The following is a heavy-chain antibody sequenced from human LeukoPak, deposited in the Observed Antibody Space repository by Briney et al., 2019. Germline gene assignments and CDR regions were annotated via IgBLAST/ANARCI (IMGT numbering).Heavy chain of an antibody. Sequence: GGSLRLSCAASGFTFSNAWMNWVRQAPGKGLEWVGRIKSKTDGGATDYAAPVKGRFTISRDDSKNTLYLQMNSLKTEDTAVYYCSTTYYYDSSEGYWGQGTLVTVSS. J-gene: IGHJ4*02. CDR3: STTYYYDSSEGY. D-gene: IGHD3-22*01. CDR1: GFTFSNAW. CDR2: IKSKTDGGAT. V-gene: IGHV3-15*07.